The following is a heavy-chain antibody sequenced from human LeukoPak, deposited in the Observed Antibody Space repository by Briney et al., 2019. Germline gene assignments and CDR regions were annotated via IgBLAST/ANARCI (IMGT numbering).Heavy chain of an antibody. CDR3: ARVELAARRVLDY. V-gene: IGHV1-2*02. J-gene: IGHJ4*02. D-gene: IGHD6-6*01. Sequence: ASVKVSCKASGYTFTSYGISWVRQAPGQGLEWMGWINPNSGGTNYAQKFQGRVTMTRDTSISTAYMELSRLRSDDTAVYYCARVELAARRVLDYWGQGTLVTVSS. CDR1: GYTFTSYG. CDR2: INPNSGGT.